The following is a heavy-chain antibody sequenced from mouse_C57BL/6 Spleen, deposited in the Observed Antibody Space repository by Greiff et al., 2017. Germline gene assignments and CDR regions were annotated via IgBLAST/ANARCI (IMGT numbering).Heavy chain of an antibody. CDR3: TRWIYDGNYAYFDY. J-gene: IGHJ2*01. CDR1: GYTFTDYE. D-gene: IGHD2-1*01. V-gene: IGHV1-15*01. CDR2: IDPETGGT. Sequence: QVQLQQSGAELVRPGASVKLSCKASGYTFTDYEMHWVKQTPVHGLEWIGAIDPETGGTAYNQKFKGKAILTADKSSSTAYMELRSLTSEDSAVYYSTRWIYDGNYAYFDYWGQGTTLTVSS.